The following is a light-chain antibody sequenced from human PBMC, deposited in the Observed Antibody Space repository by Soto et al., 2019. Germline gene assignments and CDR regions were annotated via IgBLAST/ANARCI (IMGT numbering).Light chain of an antibody. V-gene: IGLV4-69*01. J-gene: IGLJ1*01. CDR2: LNSDGSH. Sequence: QLVLTQSPSASASLGASVKLTCTLSSGHSNYAIAWHQQQPEKGPRYLMKLNSDGSHRKGDGIPDRFSGSSSGAERYLPISSLQSEDEADYYCQTWGTGIRVFGTGTKLTVL. CDR3: QTWGTGIRV. CDR1: SGHSNYA.